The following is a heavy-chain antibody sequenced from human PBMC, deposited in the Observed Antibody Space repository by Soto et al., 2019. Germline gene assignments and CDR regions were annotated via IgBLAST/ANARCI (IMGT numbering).Heavy chain of an antibody. V-gene: IGHV3-33*01. J-gene: IGHJ4*02. D-gene: IGHD5-12*01. CDR1: GFTFSSYG. Sequence: GGSLRLSCAASGFTFSSYGMHWVRQAPGKGLEWVAVIWYDGSNKYYADSVKGRFTISRDNSKNTLYLQMNSLRAEDTAVYYCARTPEEANPNFDYRGQGTLVTVSS. CDR2: IWYDGSNK. CDR3: ARTPEEANPNFDY.